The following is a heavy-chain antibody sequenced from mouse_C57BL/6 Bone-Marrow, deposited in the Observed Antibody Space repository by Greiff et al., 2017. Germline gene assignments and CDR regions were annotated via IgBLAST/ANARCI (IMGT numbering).Heavy chain of an antibody. CDR2: ISSGGSYT. CDR3: PPFITTVVAPFAY. V-gene: IGHV5-6*01. D-gene: IGHD1-1*01. Sequence: EVMLVESGGDLVKPGGSLKLSCAASGFTFSSYGMSWVRQTPDKRLEWVATISSGGSYTYYPDSVKGRFTISRDNAKNTLYLQMSSLKSEDTAMYYCPPFITTVVAPFAYWGQGTLVTVSA. CDR1: GFTFSSYG. J-gene: IGHJ3*01.